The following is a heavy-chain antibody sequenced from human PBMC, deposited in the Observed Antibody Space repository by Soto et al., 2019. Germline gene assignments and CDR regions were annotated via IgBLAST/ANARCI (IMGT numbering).Heavy chain of an antibody. CDR1: GRSISSSSYY. V-gene: IGHV4-39*01. Sequence: PSETLSLTCTVSGRSISSSSYYWGWIRQPPGKGLEWIGSIYYSGSTYYNPSLKSRVTISVDTSKNQFSLKLSSVTAADTAVYYCARLRYFNWWAHSNFDYWGHGTLVTVSS. CDR2: IYYSGST. CDR3: ARLRYFNWWAHSNFDY. D-gene: IGHD3-9*01. J-gene: IGHJ4*01.